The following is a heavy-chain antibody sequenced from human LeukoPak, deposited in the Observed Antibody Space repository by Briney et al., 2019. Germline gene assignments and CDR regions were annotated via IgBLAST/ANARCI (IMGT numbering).Heavy chain of an antibody. J-gene: IGHJ3*01. V-gene: IGHV4-38-2*02. CDR3: ARDTAIYRAFDV. D-gene: IGHD3-16*02. CDR2: IYHSGST. CDR1: TDSISKGYY. Sequence: SETLSLTCTVSTDSISKGYYWGWIRQPPGKGLEWIGSIYHSGSTYYNPSLKSRVTISLDTSKNQFSLRVNSVTAVDTALYYCARDTAIYRAFDVWGQGTMVTVS.